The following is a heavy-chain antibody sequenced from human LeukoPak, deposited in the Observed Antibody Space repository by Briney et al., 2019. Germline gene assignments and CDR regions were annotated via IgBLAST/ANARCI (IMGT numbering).Heavy chain of an antibody. CDR1: GGSFSGYY. V-gene: IGHV4-34*01. Sequence: SETLSLTCAVYGGSFSGYYRSWIRQPPGKGLEWIGEINHSGSTNYNPSLKSRVTISVDTSKNRFSLKLSSVTAADTAVYYCARGSVVVVAATVFDYWGQGTLVTVSS. D-gene: IGHD2-15*01. CDR3: ARGSVVVVAATVFDY. CDR2: INHSGST. J-gene: IGHJ4*02.